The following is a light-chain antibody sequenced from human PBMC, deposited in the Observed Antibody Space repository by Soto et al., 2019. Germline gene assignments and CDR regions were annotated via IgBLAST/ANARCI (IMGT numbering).Light chain of an antibody. CDR1: QSISSW. V-gene: IGKV1-5*03. CDR3: QQYNSYSTT. J-gene: IGKJ1*01. CDR2: KSS. Sequence: DIQMTQSPSTLSASVGDRVTITCRASQSISSWLAWYQQKPGKAPKLLIYKSSSLESGVTSRFSGSGSGTEFTLTISSLQPDDFATYYCQQYNSYSTTLGQGTKVEIK.